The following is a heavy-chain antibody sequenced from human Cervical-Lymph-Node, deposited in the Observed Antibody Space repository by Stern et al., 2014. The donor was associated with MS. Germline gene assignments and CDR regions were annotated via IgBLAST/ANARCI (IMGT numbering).Heavy chain of an antibody. CDR1: GGSIINYY. D-gene: IGHD6-13*01. J-gene: IGHJ5*02. CDR3: ARDSSDTWYGPIDA. CDR2: IYYTGRT. V-gene: IGHV4-59*01. Sequence: QVQLVESGPGLVKPSETLSLTCTVSGGSIINYYWSWIRQTPGKGLEWIGYIYYTGRTNYTPSLKSRFTISVDTSKNQLSLMLRSLTAADTAVYYCARDSSDTWYGPIDAWGQGTQVIVSS.